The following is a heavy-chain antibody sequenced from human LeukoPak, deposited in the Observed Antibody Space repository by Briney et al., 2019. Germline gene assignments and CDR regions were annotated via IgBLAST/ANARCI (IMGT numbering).Heavy chain of an antibody. J-gene: IGHJ6*03. Sequence: GGSLRLSCAASGFTFSSYGMHWVRQAPGKGLEGVAFIRYDGSNKYYADCVKCRFTITRDNSKNTLYLQMNSLRAEDTAVEYCAKDVAHYRDVWSKGTTVTVSS. CDR1: GFTFSSYG. CDR2: IRYDGSNK. CDR3: AKDVAHYRDV. V-gene: IGHV3-30*02.